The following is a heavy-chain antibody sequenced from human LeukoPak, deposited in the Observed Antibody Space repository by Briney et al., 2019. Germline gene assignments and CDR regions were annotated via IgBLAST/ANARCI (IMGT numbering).Heavy chain of an antibody. J-gene: IGHJ4*02. V-gene: IGHV3-74*01. Sequence: GGSLRLSCAASGFTFSTYWMHWVRQAPGKGLVWVTRINSDGSSTSYADSVKGRFTISRDNAKNTLYLQMNSLRAEDTAVYYCARGGYLRYYYDSSGYYHIFDYWGQGTLVTVSS. D-gene: IGHD3-22*01. CDR3: ARGGYLRYYYDSSGYYHIFDY. CDR2: INSDGSST. CDR1: GFTFSTYW.